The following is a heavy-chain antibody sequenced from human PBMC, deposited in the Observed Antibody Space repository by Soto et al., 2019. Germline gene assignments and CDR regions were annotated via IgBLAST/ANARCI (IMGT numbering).Heavy chain of an antibody. CDR1: GFTLSSYA. CDR2: ISGSGGST. J-gene: IGHJ5*02. V-gene: IGHV3-23*01. D-gene: IGHD4-4*01. Sequence: PGGSLRLSCAASGFTLSSYAMSWVRQAPGKGLEWVSAISGSGGSTYYADSVKGRFTISRDNSKNTLYRQMNSLRAEDTAVYYCAKAHGYYSNFDFDPWGQGTLVTVSS. CDR3: AKAHGYYSNFDFDP.